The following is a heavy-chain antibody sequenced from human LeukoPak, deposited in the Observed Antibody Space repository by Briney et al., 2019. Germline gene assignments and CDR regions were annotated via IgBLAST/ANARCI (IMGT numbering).Heavy chain of an antibody. CDR3: ARARRGYSYGYTFLDY. CDR2: INHSGST. J-gene: IGHJ4*02. V-gene: IGHV4-34*01. Sequence: SETLSLTCAVYGGSFSGYYWSWIRQPPGKGLEWIGEINHSGSTNYNPSLKSRVTISVDTSKNQFSLKLSSVTAADTAVYYCARARRGYSYGYTFLDYWGQGTLVTVSS. CDR1: GGSFSGYY. D-gene: IGHD5-18*01.